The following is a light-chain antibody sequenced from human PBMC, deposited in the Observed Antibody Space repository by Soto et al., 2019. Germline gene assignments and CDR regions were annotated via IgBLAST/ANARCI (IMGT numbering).Light chain of an antibody. J-gene: IGKJ2*01. CDR1: QSVYGNY. Sequence: EIVLTQSPGTLTLSPGERATLSCRASQSVYGNYLAWYQQKPGQAPRLLLYRASSRATDIPDRFSGSGSGTDFTLTISRLEPEDYAVYYCHQYGSSPPYTFGQGTHLEL. CDR2: RAS. CDR3: HQYGSSPPYT. V-gene: IGKV3-20*01.